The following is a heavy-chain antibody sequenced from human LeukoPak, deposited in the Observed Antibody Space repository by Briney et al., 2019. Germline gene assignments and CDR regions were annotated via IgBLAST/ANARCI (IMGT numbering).Heavy chain of an antibody. Sequence: GGSLSLSCAASGFIFNHHAMHWVRQAPGKGPQWVAVIWSDKSNRFYADSVRGRFTISRDDSRKTVYLQMERLTAEDTAIYYCATDAQSGFDYSNSLAYWGQGALVTVAS. CDR1: GFIFNHHA. V-gene: IGHV3-33*01. CDR2: IWSDKSNR. J-gene: IGHJ4*02. CDR3: ATDAQSGFDYSNSLAY. D-gene: IGHD4-11*01.